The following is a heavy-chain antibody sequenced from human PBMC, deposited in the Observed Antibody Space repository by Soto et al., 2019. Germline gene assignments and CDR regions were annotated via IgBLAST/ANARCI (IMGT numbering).Heavy chain of an antibody. CDR2: ISAYNGNT. J-gene: IGHJ6*02. CDR3: AREGIFGVVTHYYYYGMDV. Sequence: GASVKVSCKASGYTFTSYGISWVRQAPGQGLEWMGWISAYNGNTNYAQKLQGRITMTTDTSTSTAYMELRSLRSDDTAVYYCAREGIFGVVTHYYYYGMDVWGQGTTVTVSS. V-gene: IGHV1-18*04. CDR1: GYTFTSYG. D-gene: IGHD3-3*01.